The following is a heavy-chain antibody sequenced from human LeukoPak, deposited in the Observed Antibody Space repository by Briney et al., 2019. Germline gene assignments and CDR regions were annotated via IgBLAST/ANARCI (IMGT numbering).Heavy chain of an antibody. Sequence: ASVKVSRKASGYTFTSYYMHWVRQAPGQGLEWMGIINPSGLSTTYAQKFQGRVTMTRDTSTSTVYMELSSLRADDTAVYYCARGRITAPGTDLAYWGQGTLVTVSS. J-gene: IGHJ4*02. CDR1: GYTFTSYY. CDR2: INPSGLST. CDR3: ARGRITAPGTDLAY. V-gene: IGHV1-46*01. D-gene: IGHD6-13*01.